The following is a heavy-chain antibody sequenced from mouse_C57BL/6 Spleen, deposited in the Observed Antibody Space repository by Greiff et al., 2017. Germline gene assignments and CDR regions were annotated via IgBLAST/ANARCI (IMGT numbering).Heavy chain of an antibody. CDR3: ARGGLLPLYAMDY. V-gene: IGHV1-7*01. Sequence: QVHVKQSGAELAKPGASVKLSCKASGYTFTSYWMHWVKQRPGKGLEWIGYINPSSGYTKYNQKFKDKATLTADKSSSTAYMQLSSLTYEDSAVYYCARGGLLPLYAMDYWGQGTSVTVSS. CDR1: GYTFTSYW. J-gene: IGHJ4*01. CDR2: INPSSGYT. D-gene: IGHD2-3*01.